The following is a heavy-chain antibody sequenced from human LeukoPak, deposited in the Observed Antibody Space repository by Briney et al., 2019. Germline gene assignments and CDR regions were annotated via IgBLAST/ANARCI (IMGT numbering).Heavy chain of an antibody. CDR3: ARGVALPGLEWWPPYYFDY. D-gene: IGHD2-15*01. CDR2: INHSGST. Sequence: PSETLSLTCAVYGGSFSGYYWSWIRQPPGKGLEWIGEINHSGSTNYNPSLKSRVTISVDTSKNQFSLKLSSVTAADTAVYYCARGVALPGLEWWPPYYFDYWGQGTLVTVSS. CDR1: GGSFSGYY. J-gene: IGHJ4*02. V-gene: IGHV4-34*01.